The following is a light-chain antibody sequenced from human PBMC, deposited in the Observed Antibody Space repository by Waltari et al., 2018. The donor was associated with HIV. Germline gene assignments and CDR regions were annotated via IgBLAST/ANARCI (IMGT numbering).Light chain of an antibody. J-gene: IGLJ3*02. V-gene: IGLV1-47*02. CDR3: TTWDSSVTAWV. Sequence: QSVLTQPPSASGTPGQRVPISCSGSSSNIGSDFVYWYQQLPGTAPKLLIYSNDQRPSGVPDRFSGSKSGTSASLAISGLRSEDEADYYCTTWDSSVTAWVFGGGTKLTVL. CDR2: SND. CDR1: SSNIGSDF.